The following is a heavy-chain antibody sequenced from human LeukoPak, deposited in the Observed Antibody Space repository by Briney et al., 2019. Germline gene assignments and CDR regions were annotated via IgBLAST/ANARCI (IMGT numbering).Heavy chain of an antibody. CDR3: ARVPLYGSGTN. V-gene: IGHV3-66*01. CDR1: GFTVSSNY. D-gene: IGHD3-10*01. J-gene: IGHJ4*02. CDR2: IYSGGST. Sequence: GGSLRLSCAASGFTVSSNYMSWVRQAPGKGLEWVSVIYSGGSTYYADSVKGRFTISRGNSKNTLYLQMNSLRAEDTAVYYCARVPLYGSGTNWGQGTLVTVSS.